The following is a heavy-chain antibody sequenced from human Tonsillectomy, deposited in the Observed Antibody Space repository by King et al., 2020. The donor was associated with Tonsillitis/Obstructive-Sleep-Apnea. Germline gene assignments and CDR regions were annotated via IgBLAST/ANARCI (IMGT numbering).Heavy chain of an antibody. CDR2: IYYSGST. CDR1: GGSISSYY. CDR3: ARDMVLEAGGETFDI. D-gene: IGHD2-8*01. Sequence: QLQESGPGLVKPSETMSLTCTVSGGSISSYYWSWLRQPPGKGLEWIGDIYYSGSTNYNPSLKSRVTISVDTSKNQFSLNLSSVTAADTAVYYCARDMVLEAGGETFDIWGQGTMVAGSS. J-gene: IGHJ3*02. V-gene: IGHV4-59*12.